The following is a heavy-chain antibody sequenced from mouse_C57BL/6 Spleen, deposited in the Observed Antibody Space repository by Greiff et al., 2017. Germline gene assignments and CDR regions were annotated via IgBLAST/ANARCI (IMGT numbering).Heavy chain of an antibody. Sequence: EVMLVESGGDLVKPGGSLKLSCAASGFTFSSYGMSWVRQTPDKRLEWVATISSGGSYTYYPDSVKGRFPISRDNAKNTLYLQMSSLKSEDTAMYYCASLYYGRDAMDYWGQGTSVTVSS. D-gene: IGHD1-1*01. CDR1: GFTFSSYG. V-gene: IGHV5-6*02. CDR3: ASLYYGRDAMDY. CDR2: ISSGGSYT. J-gene: IGHJ4*01.